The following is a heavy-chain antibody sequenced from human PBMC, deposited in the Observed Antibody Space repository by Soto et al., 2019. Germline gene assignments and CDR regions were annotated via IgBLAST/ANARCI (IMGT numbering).Heavy chain of an antibody. V-gene: IGHV1-69*01. CDR2: IIPIFGTA. J-gene: IGHJ3*02. CDR3: ARGGAKCYYDSSGYYQDAFDI. CDR1: GGTFSSYA. D-gene: IGHD3-22*01. Sequence: QVQLVQSGAEVKKPGSSVKVSCKASGGTFSSYAISWVRQAPGQGLEWMGGIIPIFGTANYAQKFQGRVTITADESTSTAYMELSSLRSEDTAVYYCARGGAKCYYDSSGYYQDAFDIWGQGTMVTVSS.